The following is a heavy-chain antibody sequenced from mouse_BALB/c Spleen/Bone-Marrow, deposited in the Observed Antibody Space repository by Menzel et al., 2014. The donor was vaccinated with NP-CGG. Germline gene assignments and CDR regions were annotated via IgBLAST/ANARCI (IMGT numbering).Heavy chain of an antibody. V-gene: IGHV14-4*02. J-gene: IGHJ1*01. CDR3: NRYDWYFDV. Sequence: VQLKESGAALVRSGASVKLSCTASGFNIKDYYMHWVKQRPEQGLEWIGWIDPENGDTEYAPKFQGKATMTADTSSNTAYLQLSSLTSEDTAVYYCNRYDWYFDVWGAGTTVTVSS. CDR1: GFNIKDYY. CDR2: IDPENGDT. D-gene: IGHD2-14*01.